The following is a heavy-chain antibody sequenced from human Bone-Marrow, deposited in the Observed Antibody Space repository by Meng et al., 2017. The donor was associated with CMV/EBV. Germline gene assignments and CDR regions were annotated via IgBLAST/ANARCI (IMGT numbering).Heavy chain of an antibody. Sequence: GSLRLSCAVYGGSFSGYYWSWIRQPPGKGLEWIGEINHSGSTNYNPSLKSRVTISVDTSKNQFSLKLSSVTAADTAVYYCARGRGALSRNVWGSYRHFDYWGQGTLVTFSS. V-gene: IGHV4-34*01. CDR3: ARGRGALSRNVWGSYRHFDY. J-gene: IGHJ4*02. D-gene: IGHD3-16*02. CDR2: INHSGST. CDR1: GGSFSGYY.